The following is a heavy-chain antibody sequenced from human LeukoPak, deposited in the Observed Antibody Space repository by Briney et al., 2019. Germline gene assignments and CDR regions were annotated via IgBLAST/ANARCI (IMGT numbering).Heavy chain of an antibody. CDR1: TVIFRRYW. Sequence: GGSLRLSCAASTVIFRRYWMGWARQAPGKGLEWVANIAHDGSVKWYVDSVKGRFIISRDNARDSLYLQMNGLRVEDTAIYYCAFFVREPQNWGQGTLVTVSS. CDR2: IAHDGSVK. D-gene: IGHD3-10*02. J-gene: IGHJ1*01. V-gene: IGHV3-7*01. CDR3: AFFVREPQN.